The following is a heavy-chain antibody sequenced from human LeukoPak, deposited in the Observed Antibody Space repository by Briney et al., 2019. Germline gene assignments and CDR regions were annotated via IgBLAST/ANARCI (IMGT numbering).Heavy chain of an antibody. CDR3: ARMRDGYMGRYYFDY. CDR2: ISYDGSNK. Sequence: GGSLRLSCAASGFTFSSYGMHWVRQAPGKGLEWVAVISYDGSNKYYAHSVKGRFTISRDNSKNTLYLQMNSLRAEDTAVYYCARMRDGYMGRYYFDYWGQGTLVTVSS. V-gene: IGHV3-30*03. D-gene: IGHD5-24*01. CDR1: GFTFSSYG. J-gene: IGHJ4*02.